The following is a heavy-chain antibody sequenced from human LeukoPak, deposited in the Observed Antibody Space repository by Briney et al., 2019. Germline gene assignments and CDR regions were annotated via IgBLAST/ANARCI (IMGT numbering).Heavy chain of an antibody. CDR1: GVSISSSSYY. J-gene: IGHJ3*02. D-gene: IGHD2-2*01. Sequence: SETLYITCTVSGVSISSSSYYWGWIRQPPGKGLECIGSIYYSGSTYYNPTLKSRVTISVDTSKNQFSLKLSSVTAAHTAVYYCARYCSSTSCYAMFYDAFDIWGQGTMVTVSS. V-gene: IGHV4-39*01. CDR2: IYYSGST. CDR3: ARYCSSTSCYAMFYDAFDI.